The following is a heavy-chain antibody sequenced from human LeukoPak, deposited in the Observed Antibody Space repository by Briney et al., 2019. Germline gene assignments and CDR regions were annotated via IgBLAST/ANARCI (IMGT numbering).Heavy chain of an antibody. CDR3: AKTYGDYVGD. D-gene: IGHD4-17*01. Sequence: GGSLRLSCAASGFTFSRYAMHWVRQAPGKGLEWVAVIVYDGSNKFYADSVKGRFTISRDNSKNTLYLQMNSLRPEDTGVYYCAKTYGDYVGDWGQGTLVTVSS. CDR1: GFTFSRYA. CDR2: IVYDGSNK. J-gene: IGHJ4*02. V-gene: IGHV3-30-3*02.